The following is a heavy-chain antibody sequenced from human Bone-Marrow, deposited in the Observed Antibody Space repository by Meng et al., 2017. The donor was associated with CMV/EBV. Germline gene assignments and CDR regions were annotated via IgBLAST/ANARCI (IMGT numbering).Heavy chain of an antibody. Sequence: GESLKISCAASVFTVSSNYMSWVRQAPGKGLEWVSVIYSGGSTYYADSVKGRFTISRDNSKNTLYLQMNSLRAEDTAVYYCARASQQQLVLPRYYYYGMDVWGQGTTVTVSS. CDR2: IYSGGST. J-gene: IGHJ6*02. CDR3: ARASQQQLVLPRYYYYGMDV. CDR1: VFTVSSNY. D-gene: IGHD6-13*01. V-gene: IGHV3-66*02.